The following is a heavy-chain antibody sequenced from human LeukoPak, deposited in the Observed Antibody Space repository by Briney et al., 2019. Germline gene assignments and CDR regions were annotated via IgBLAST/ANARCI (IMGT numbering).Heavy chain of an antibody. CDR3: ARAMTTEAPYYMDV. V-gene: IGHV3-21*01. Sequence: GGSMRLSCAVSAFTFSGYSMNWVRKAPGKGMRWVSSISSSTAYIYYADSMKGRLTVSRDNAKNSLYLQMNSLRAEDTAVYYCARAMTTEAPYYMDVWGKGTTVTVSS. CDR1: AFTFSGYS. D-gene: IGHD4-17*01. J-gene: IGHJ6*03. CDR2: ISSSTAYI.